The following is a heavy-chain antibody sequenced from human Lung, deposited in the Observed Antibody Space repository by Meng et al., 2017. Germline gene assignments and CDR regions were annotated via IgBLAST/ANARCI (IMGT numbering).Heavy chain of an antibody. J-gene: IGHJ4*02. CDR2: INHSGST. V-gene: IGHV4-34*01. CDR1: GGSFSDYY. CDR3: ARGPTTMAHDFDY. Sequence: VRLQQWGGGRLKPSATLSLTCVVSGGSFSDYYWSWIRQPPGKGLEWIGEINHSGSTNYNPSLESRATISVDTSQNNLSLKLSSVTAADSAVYYCARGPTTMAHDFDYWGQGTLVTVSS. D-gene: IGHD4-11*01.